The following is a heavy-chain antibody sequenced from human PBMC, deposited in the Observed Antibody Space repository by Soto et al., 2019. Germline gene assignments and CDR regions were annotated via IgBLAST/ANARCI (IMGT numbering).Heavy chain of an antibody. Sequence: QVQLVESGGGVVQPGRSLRLSCAASGFTFSSYGMHWVRQAPGKGLEWVAVISYDGSNKYYADSVKGRFTISRDNSKNTLYLQMNSLRAEDTAVYYCAKDIGDNWRIRRGPYYYYGMDVWGQGTTVTVSS. J-gene: IGHJ6*02. D-gene: IGHD1-20*01. CDR2: ISYDGSNK. CDR3: AKDIGDNWRIRRGPYYYYGMDV. CDR1: GFTFSSYG. V-gene: IGHV3-30*18.